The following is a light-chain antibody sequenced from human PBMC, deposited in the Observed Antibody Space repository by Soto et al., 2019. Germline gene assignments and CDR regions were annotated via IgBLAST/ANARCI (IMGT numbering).Light chain of an antibody. CDR1: QDITNS. CDR3: LQYNSYPRT. J-gene: IGKJ1*01. Sequence: IRMTQSPSSFSASTGDRVTITCRASQDITNSLDWFQQKPGKAPKTLIYDASRLHSGVPSKFSGSGSGTDFTLTISSLQPEDFATYYCLQYNSYPRTFGQGTKVDI. V-gene: IGKV1-16*02. CDR2: DAS.